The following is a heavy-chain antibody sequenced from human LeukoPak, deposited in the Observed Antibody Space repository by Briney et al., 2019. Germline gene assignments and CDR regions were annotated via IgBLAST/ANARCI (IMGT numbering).Heavy chain of an antibody. D-gene: IGHD3-9*01. J-gene: IGHJ5*02. CDR3: ARSYYDILTGYPYNWFDP. CDR2: IYYSGST. V-gene: IGHV4-59*01. Sequence: SETLSPTCTVSGGSISSYYWSWIRQPPGKGLEWIGYIYYSGSTNYNPSLKSRVTISVDTSKNQFSLKLSSVTAADTAVYYCARSYYDILTGYPYNWFDPWGQGTLVSVSS. CDR1: GGSISSYY.